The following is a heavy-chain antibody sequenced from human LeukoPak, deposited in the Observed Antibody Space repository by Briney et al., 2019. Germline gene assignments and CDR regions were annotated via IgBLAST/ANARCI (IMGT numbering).Heavy chain of an antibody. CDR2: INQDKTAL. D-gene: IGHD4-11*01. CDR3: ARLKDYRTVYDY. Sequence: GGSLRLSCEASGFTFNSHWMSWVRQALGEGLEWVASINQDKTALRYVDSVRGRFTISRDNARSLLYLEMSSLRAEDTAVYFCARLKDYRTVYDYWGPGTLVTVSS. CDR1: GFTFNSHW. V-gene: IGHV3-7*02. J-gene: IGHJ4*02.